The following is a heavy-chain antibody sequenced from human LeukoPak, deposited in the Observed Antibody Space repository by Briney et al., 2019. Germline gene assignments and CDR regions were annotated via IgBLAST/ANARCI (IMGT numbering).Heavy chain of an antibody. J-gene: IGHJ5*02. Sequence: ASVKVSCKASGYTFTSYYMHWVRQAPGQGLEWMGIINPSGGSTSYAQKFQGRVTMTRDTSTSTVYMELSSLRSEDTAVYYCARDRGYPRPGIAAPATVNWFDPWGQGTLVTVSS. D-gene: IGHD6-13*01. CDR2: INPSGGST. V-gene: IGHV1-46*01. CDR1: GYTFTSYY. CDR3: ARDRGYPRPGIAAPATVNWFDP.